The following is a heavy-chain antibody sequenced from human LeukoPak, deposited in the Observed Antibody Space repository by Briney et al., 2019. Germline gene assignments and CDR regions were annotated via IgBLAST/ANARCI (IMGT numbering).Heavy chain of an antibody. CDR3: AKVGGRVVVAATLYYFDY. V-gene: IGHV3-23*01. Sequence: GGSLRLSCAASGFTFSSYAMSWVRQAPGKGLEWVSAISGSGGSTYYADSVKGRFTISRDNSKNTLYLQMNSLRAEDTAVYYCAKVGGRVVVAATLYYFDYWGQGTLVTVSS. CDR1: GFTFSSYA. J-gene: IGHJ4*02. CDR2: ISGSGGST. D-gene: IGHD2-15*01.